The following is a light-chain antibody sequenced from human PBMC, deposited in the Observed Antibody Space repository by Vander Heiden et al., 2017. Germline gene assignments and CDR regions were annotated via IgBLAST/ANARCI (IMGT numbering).Light chain of an antibody. V-gene: IGKV3-11*01. CDR2: DAS. J-gene: IGKJ3*01. CDR1: QSVSSY. Sequence: EIVLTQSPATLSLSPGERATLSCSASQSVSSYGAWYQHTPGQAPRLLIDDASNRATGIPARFSGSGSGTDFTLTISSLEPEDFAVYYCQQRSNWPPIFTFGPGTKVDIK. CDR3: QQRSNWPPIFT.